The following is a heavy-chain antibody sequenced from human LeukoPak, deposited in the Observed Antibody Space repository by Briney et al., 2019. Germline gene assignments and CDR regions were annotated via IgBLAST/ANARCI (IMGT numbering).Heavy chain of an antibody. V-gene: IGHV1-18*01. CDR2: ISAYNGNT. J-gene: IGHJ4*02. CDR3: ARELKLVSGGVAVAIFDY. Sequence: ASVKVSCKASGGTFSSYAISWVRQAPGQGLEWMGWISAYNGNTNYAQKLQGRVTMTTDTSTSTAYMELRSLRSDDTAVYYCARELKLVSGGVAVAIFDYWGQGTLVTVSS. CDR1: GGTFSSYA. D-gene: IGHD6-19*01.